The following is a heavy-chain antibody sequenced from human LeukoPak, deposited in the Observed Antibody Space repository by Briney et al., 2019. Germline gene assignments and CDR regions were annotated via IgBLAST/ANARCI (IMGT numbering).Heavy chain of an antibody. J-gene: IGHJ4*02. Sequence: SETLSLTCAVYGGSFSVYYWSWIRQPPGKGLEWIGEINHSGSTNYNPSLKSRVTISVDTSKNQFSLKLSSVTAADTAVYYCARDTHQQWLVGGGFDYWGQGTLVTVSS. CDR2: INHSGST. CDR1: GGSFSVYY. V-gene: IGHV4-34*01. D-gene: IGHD6-19*01. CDR3: ARDTHQQWLVGGGFDY.